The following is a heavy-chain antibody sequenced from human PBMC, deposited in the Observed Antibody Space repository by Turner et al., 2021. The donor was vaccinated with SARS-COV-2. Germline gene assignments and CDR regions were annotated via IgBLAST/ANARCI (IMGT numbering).Heavy chain of an antibody. CDR2: ISAYNGNT. Sequence: QVQLVQSGAEVKKPGASVKVSRKASGYTFTCYGISWVLPAPGQGLEWMGWISAYNGNTNYAQKLQGRVTMTTDTSTSTAYMELRSLRSDDTAVYYCARDGSTRGDYYGMDVWGQGTTVTVSS. D-gene: IGHD2-2*01. J-gene: IGHJ6*02. V-gene: IGHV1-18*01. CDR1: GYTFTCYG. CDR3: ARDGSTRGDYYGMDV.